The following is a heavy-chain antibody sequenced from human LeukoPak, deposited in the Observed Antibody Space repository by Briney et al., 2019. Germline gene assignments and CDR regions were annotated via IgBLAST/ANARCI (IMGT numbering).Heavy chain of an antibody. V-gene: IGHV4-34*01. Sequence: SETLSLTCAVYGGSFSGYYWSWIRQPPGKGLEWIGEINHSGSTNYNPSLKSRVTISVDTSKNQFSLKLSSVTAADTAVYYCARRVTSSSWTYYYYGMDVWGQGTTVTVSS. J-gene: IGHJ6*02. CDR3: ARRVTSSSWTYYYYGMDV. D-gene: IGHD6-13*01. CDR2: INHSGST. CDR1: GGSFSGYY.